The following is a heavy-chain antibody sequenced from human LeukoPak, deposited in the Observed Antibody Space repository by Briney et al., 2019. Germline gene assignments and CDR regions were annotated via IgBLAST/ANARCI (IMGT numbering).Heavy chain of an antibody. Sequence: ASVKVSCKASGYTFTSYAMNWVRQAPGQGLEWMGWINTNTGKPTYAQGFTGRFVFSLDTSVSTAYPQISNLKAEDTAVYYCARESRYCSGGSCYGVDYWGQGSLVTVSS. J-gene: IGHJ4*02. CDR1: GYTFTSYA. CDR3: ARESRYCSGGSCYGVDY. D-gene: IGHD2-15*01. CDR2: INTNTGKP. V-gene: IGHV7-4-1*02.